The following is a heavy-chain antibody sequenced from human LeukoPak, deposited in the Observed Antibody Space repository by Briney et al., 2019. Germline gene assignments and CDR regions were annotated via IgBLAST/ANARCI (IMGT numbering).Heavy chain of an antibody. CDR2: ITYDGSNK. Sequence: GGSLRLSCAASGFTFSSYAMHWVRQAPGKGLEWVAVITYDGSNKYYADSVKGRFTISRDNSKNTLYLQMNSLRAEDTAVYYCAIGDGLGELSSSFDYWGQGTLVTVSS. D-gene: IGHD3-16*02. J-gene: IGHJ4*02. V-gene: IGHV3-30*04. CDR3: AIGDGLGELSSSFDY. CDR1: GFTFSSYA.